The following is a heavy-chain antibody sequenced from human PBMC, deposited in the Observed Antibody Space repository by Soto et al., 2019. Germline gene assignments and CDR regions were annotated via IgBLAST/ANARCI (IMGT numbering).Heavy chain of an antibody. CDR2: INPSGGST. CDR3: ARDLDYGDYGHYFDY. V-gene: IGHV1-46*03. J-gene: IGHJ4*02. D-gene: IGHD4-17*01. Sequence: ASVKVSCKASGYTFTTYCIHWVRQAPGQGLEWMGIINPSGGSTSYAQKFQGRVTMTRDTSTSTVYMELSSLRSEDTAVYYCARDLDYGDYGHYFDYWGQGTLVTVSS. CDR1: GYTFTTYC.